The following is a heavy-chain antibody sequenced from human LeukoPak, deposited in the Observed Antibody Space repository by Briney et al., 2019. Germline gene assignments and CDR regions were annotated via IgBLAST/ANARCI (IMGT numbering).Heavy chain of an antibody. CDR3: ARTVAGPLYFDY. V-gene: IGHV1-18*01. CDR2: ISAYNGNT. CDR1: GYTFTSYG. Sequence: ASVKVSCKASGYTFTSYGISWVRQAPGQGLEWMGWISAYNGNTNYAQKLQGRVTMTIDTSTSTAYMELRSLRSDDTAVYYCARTVAGPLYFDYWGQGTLVTVSS. J-gene: IGHJ4*02. D-gene: IGHD6-19*01.